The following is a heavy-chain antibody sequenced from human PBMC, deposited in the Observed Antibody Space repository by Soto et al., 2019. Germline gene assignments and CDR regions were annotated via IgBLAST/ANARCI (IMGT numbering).Heavy chain of an antibody. V-gene: IGHV4-59*08. Sequence: QVQLQESGPGLVKPSETLSLTCTVSGGSISSYYWSWIRQPPGKGLEWIGYIYYSGSTNYNPSLKSRVTISVDTSKNPFSLKLSSVTAADTAVYYCAGGDYGDYILHDYWGQGTLVTVSS. J-gene: IGHJ4*02. CDR1: GGSISSYY. CDR2: IYYSGST. D-gene: IGHD4-17*01. CDR3: AGGDYGDYILHDY.